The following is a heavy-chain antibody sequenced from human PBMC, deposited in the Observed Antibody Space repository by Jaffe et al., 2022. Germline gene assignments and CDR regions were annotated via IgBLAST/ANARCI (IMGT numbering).Heavy chain of an antibody. V-gene: IGHV5-51*03. D-gene: IGHD3-3*01. CDR3: ARLPISPHYDFWSGYSWFDP. CDR1: GYSFTSYW. J-gene: IGHJ5*02. Sequence: EVQLVQSGAEVKKPGESLKISCKGSGYSFTSYWIGWVRQMPGKGLEWMGIIYPGDSDTRYSPSFQGQVTISADKSISTAYLQWSSLKASDTAMYYCARLPISPHYDFWSGYSWFDPWGQGTLVTVSS. CDR2: IYPGDSDT.